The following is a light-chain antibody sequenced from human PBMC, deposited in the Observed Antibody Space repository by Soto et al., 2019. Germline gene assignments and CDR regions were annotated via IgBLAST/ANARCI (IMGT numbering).Light chain of an antibody. CDR1: SSDVGGYNY. CDR2: EVS. V-gene: IGLV2-8*01. J-gene: IGLJ1*01. Sequence: QSVLTQPPSASGSPGQSVTISCTGTSSDVGGYNYVSWYQQHPGKAPKLMIYEVSKRPSGVPDRFSGSKSGNTASLTVSGLLAEDEADYYCSSYAGSNSYVFGTGTKVPVL. CDR3: SSYAGSNSYV.